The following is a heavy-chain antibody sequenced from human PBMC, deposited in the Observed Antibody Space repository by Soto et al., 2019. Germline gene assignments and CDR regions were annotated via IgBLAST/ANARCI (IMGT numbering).Heavy chain of an antibody. J-gene: IGHJ3*02. D-gene: IGHD4-17*01. V-gene: IGHV3-7*01. CDR1: GFTFSSYW. CDR3: ARGETTDWGDAFDI. Sequence: EVQLVESGGGLVQPGGSLRLSCAASGFTFSSYWMSWVRQAPGKGLEWVANIKQDGSEKYYVDSVKGRFTISRDNAKSSLYLQMNSLRAEDTAVYYCARGETTDWGDAFDIWGQGTMVTVSS. CDR2: IKQDGSEK.